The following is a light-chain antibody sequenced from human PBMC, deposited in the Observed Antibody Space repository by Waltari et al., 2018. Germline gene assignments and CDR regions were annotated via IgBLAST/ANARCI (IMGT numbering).Light chain of an antibody. CDR3: QHYGGSPKYT. CDR2: GIS. Sequence: EIVLTQSPGTLSLSPGERATLSCRASQSVNKNYLAWYQAKPGQAPRLLIYGISFRATGVPDRFSGGGSGTDFTLTISRLEPEDFAVYYCQHYGGSPKYTFGQGTKLEIK. V-gene: IGKV3-20*01. CDR1: QSVNKNY. J-gene: IGKJ2*01.